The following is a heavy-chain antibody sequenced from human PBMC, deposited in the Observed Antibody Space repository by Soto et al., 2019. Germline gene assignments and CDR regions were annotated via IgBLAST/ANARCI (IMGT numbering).Heavy chain of an antibody. V-gene: IGHV3-23*01. J-gene: IGHJ4*01. CDR1: RFTLDRPA. CDR3: AARQTHDYKNQQPSTLFIAVSFD. D-gene: IGHD4-4*01. CDR2: ISDGGGST. Sequence: GGPLTLSCAASRFTLDRPAMRWVRHAPGKRREWVPGISDGGGSTDYEDFVKGRFTISRDNAKNTLFLQMNSLRVEDTAVYYCAARQTHDYKNQQPSTLFIAVSFD.